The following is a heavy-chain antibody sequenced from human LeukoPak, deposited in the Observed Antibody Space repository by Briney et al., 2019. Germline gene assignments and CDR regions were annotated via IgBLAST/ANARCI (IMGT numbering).Heavy chain of an antibody. D-gene: IGHD1-7*01. V-gene: IGHV3-74*01. J-gene: IGHJ5*02. CDR2: IKSDGTLT. Sequence: GGSLRLSCAASGFTFSEYWMHWFRQGPGEGLVWVSHIKSDGTLTTYTDSVEGRFTMSRDNAKNTVYLQMNYLRAEDSGVYYCARDLHWNSADLWGQGTLVTVSS. CDR3: ARDLHWNSADL. CDR1: GFTFSEYW.